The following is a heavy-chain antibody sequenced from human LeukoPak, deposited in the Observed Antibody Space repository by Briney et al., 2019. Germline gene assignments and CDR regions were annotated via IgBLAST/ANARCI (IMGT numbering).Heavy chain of an antibody. Sequence: GGSLRLSCAASGFSFSSYWMNWVRQAPGKGLEWVAVISYDGSNKYYADSVKGRFTISRDNSKNTLYLQMNSLRAEDTAVYYCARAEDIVVVPAANGAFDYWGQGTLVTVSS. V-gene: IGHV3-30-3*01. CDR3: ARAEDIVVVPAANGAFDY. CDR1: GFSFSSYW. D-gene: IGHD2-2*01. CDR2: ISYDGSNK. J-gene: IGHJ4*02.